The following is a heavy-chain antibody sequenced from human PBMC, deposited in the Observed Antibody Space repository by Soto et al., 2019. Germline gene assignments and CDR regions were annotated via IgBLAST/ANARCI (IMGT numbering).Heavy chain of an antibody. J-gene: IGHJ4*02. D-gene: IGHD2-8*02. Sequence: QAQLVQFGAEVKKPGSSVKDTCEASGDNCSSYTISWVRHGPGQGLEWMGRIVPIIDITNYAQKFQGRVTITADKSTRTVYTELSSLRSEDTAVYYCARVGTGKSVDYWGQGTLVTVSS. CDR2: IVPIIDIT. V-gene: IGHV1-69*02. CDR3: ARVGTGKSVDY. CDR1: GDNCSSYT.